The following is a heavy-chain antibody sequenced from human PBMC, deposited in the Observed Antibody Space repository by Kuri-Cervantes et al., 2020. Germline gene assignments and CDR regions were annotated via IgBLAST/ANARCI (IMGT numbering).Heavy chain of an antibody. CDR2: INPNSGGT. V-gene: IGHV1-2*04. CDR3: ARGPYGDYSRYFDL. Sequence: ASVKVSCKDSGYTFTGYYMHWVRQAPGQGLEWMGWINPNSGGTNYAQKFQGWVTMTRDTSISTAYMELSRLRSDDTAVYYCARGPYGDYSRYFDLWGRGTLVTVSS. J-gene: IGHJ2*01. CDR1: GYTFTGYY. D-gene: IGHD4-17*01.